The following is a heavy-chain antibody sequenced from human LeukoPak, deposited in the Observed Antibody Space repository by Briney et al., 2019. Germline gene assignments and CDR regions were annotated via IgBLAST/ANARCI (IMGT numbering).Heavy chain of an antibody. D-gene: IGHD2-2*02. CDR3: ARATPPVWCSSTSCYIGIFDY. CDR2: INPNSGDT. V-gene: IGHV1-2*02. CDR1: GYTFTGNY. J-gene: IGHJ4*02. Sequence: ASVKVSCKASGYTFTGNYMHWVRQAPGQGLEWMGWINPNSGDTNYAEKFQGRVTMTRDTSISTAYMELSRLRSDDTAVYYCARATPPVWCSSTSCYIGIFDYWGQGTLVTVSS.